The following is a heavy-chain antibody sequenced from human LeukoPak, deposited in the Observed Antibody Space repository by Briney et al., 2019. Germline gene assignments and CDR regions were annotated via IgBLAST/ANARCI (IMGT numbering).Heavy chain of an antibody. J-gene: IGHJ4*02. CDR3: ARRLSANNFDF. Sequence: GESLQISCQGSGSSFASYWIGWVRQEPGKGLEWVGIIHPSDSDTRMSPSFQGQVTISADKSVSTAYLQWRSLKASDSAIYYCARRLSANNFDFWGQGTLVTVSS. V-gene: IGHV5-51*01. CDR1: GSSFASYW. CDR2: IHPSDSDT.